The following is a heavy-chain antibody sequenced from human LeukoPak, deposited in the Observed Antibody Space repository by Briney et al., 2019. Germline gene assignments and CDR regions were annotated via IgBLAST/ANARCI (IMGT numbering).Heavy chain of an antibody. CDR2: INEDGSEK. CDR3: ARDGFVGAADY. J-gene: IGHJ4*02. Sequence: PGGPLRLSCAASEFTFSVYWMNWVRRAPGKGPEGVEKINEDGSEKHYVDSVKGRFNISRDNAQNSLFLQMNSLRVEDTAVFYCARDGFVGAADYWGQGTLVTVSS. D-gene: IGHD2-15*01. CDR1: EFTFSVYW. V-gene: IGHV3-7*01.